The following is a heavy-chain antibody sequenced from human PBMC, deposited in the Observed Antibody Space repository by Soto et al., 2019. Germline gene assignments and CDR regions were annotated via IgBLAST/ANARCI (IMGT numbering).Heavy chain of an antibody. D-gene: IGHD3-10*01. V-gene: IGHV1-69*13. Sequence: SVKVSCKASGGTFSSYAISWVRQAPGQGLEWMGGIIPIFGTANYAQKFQGRVTITADESTSTAYMELSSLRSEDTAVYYCATNPYFYGSGSQTYYFDYWGQGTLVTVSS. CDR1: GGTFSSYA. CDR2: IIPIFGTA. CDR3: ATNPYFYGSGSQTYYFDY. J-gene: IGHJ4*02.